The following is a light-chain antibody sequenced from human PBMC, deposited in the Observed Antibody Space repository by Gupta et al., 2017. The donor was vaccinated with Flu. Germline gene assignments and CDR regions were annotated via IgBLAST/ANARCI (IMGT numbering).Light chain of an antibody. CDR2: EDS. CDR1: NMGSKS. CDR3: QVWDTSRNHPGV. V-gene: IGLV3-21*02. J-gene: IGLJ3*02. Sequence: YVLTPALSQSVAPGQTSTLTWGGDNMGSKSVHWYQQRPGQAPVVVVYEDSERPSGIPERFSGSNSGNTATLTISRVEAGDEADYYCQVWDTSRNHPGVFGGGTKLTVL.